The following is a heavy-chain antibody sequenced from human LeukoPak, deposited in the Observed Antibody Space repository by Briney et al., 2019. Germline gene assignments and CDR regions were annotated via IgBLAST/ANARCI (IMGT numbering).Heavy chain of an antibody. V-gene: IGHV4-34*01. CDR3: ARQQGGSYYQHQSSVDY. J-gene: IGHJ4*02. Sequence: SETLSLTCAVYGGSFSGYYWSWIRQPPGKGLEWIGEINHSGSTNYNPSLKSRVTISVDTSKNQFSLKLSSVTAADTAVYYCARQQGGSYYQHQSSVDYWGQGTLVTVSS. D-gene: IGHD1-26*01. CDR2: INHSGST. CDR1: GGSFSGYY.